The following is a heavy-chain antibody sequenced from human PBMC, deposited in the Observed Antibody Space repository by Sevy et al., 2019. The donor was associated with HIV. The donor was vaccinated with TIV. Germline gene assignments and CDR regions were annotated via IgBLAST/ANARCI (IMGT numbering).Heavy chain of an antibody. J-gene: IGHJ4*02. CDR3: MKTPLGRVPGTGY. Sequence: GGSLRLSCAASGFTFSKSGMHWVRQAPGKGLEWLTFIRFDGSAKYYADSVKGRFTISRDNSKNTLYFQMNSLRPEDTAVYYCMKTPLGRVPGTGYWGQGTLVTVSS. D-gene: IGHD3-9*01. CDR1: GFTFSKSG. CDR2: IRFDGSAK. V-gene: IGHV3-30*02.